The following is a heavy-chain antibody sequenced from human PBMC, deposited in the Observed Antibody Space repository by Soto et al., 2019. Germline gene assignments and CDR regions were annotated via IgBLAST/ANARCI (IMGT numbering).Heavy chain of an antibody. J-gene: IGHJ4*02. V-gene: IGHV3-23*01. Sequence: GGSLRLSCAASGFTFSSYAMSWVRQAPGKGLEWVSAISGSGGSTYYAHSVKGRVTISGDNSKNTLYLQMNSLRAEDTAVYYCAKVWSYSSGQNPEDYWGQGTLVTVSS. CDR1: GFTFSSYA. D-gene: IGHD6-19*01. CDR3: AKVWSYSSGQNPEDY. CDR2: ISGSGGST.